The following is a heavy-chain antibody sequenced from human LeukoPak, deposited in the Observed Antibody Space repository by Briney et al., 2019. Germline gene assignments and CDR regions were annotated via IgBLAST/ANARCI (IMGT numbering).Heavy chain of an antibody. CDR3: ARELREHGVFDI. Sequence: GGSLRLSCTVSGFTVRSNYMSWVRQAPGKGLEWVSEIYSDGSTYYAASVKGRFSISRDNSKNTVYLQMNSLRVGDTAVYYCARELREHGVFDIWGQGTMVTVSS. J-gene: IGHJ3*02. CDR1: GFTVRSNY. CDR2: IYSDGST. V-gene: IGHV3-53*01. D-gene: IGHD1-26*01.